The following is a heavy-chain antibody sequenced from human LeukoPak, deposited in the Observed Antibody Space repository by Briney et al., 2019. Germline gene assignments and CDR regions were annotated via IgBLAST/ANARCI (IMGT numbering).Heavy chain of an antibody. V-gene: IGHV4-38-2*02. CDR1: GYSISSGYY. CDR3: ARGLGDSSGYYYLFDL. D-gene: IGHD3-22*01. J-gene: IGHJ5*02. Sequence: SETLSLTCTVSGYSISSGYYWGWIRQPPGKGLEWIGSIYHSGSTYYNPSLKSRVTISVDTPKDQFSLKLSSVAAADTAVYYCARGLGDSSGYYYLFDLWGKGTLVTVSS. CDR2: IYHSGST.